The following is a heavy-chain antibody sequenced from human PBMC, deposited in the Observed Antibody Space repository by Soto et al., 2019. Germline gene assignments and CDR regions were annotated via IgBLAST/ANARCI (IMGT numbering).Heavy chain of an antibody. CDR1: GGSISSGGYY. Sequence: QVQPQESGPGLVKPSQTLSLTCTVSGGSISSGGYYWSWIRQHPGKGLEWIGYIYYSGSTYYNPSLKSRVTISVDTSKNQFSLKLSSVTAADTAVYYCARVVVVAATHGWFDPWGQGTLVTVSS. V-gene: IGHV4-31*03. CDR3: ARVVVVAATHGWFDP. D-gene: IGHD2-15*01. J-gene: IGHJ5*02. CDR2: IYYSGST.